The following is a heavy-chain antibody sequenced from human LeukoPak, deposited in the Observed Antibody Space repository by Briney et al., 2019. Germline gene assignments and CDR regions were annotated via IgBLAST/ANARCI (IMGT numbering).Heavy chain of an antibody. CDR3: ATQSSTSGGGY. CDR1: GFMFSDYY. D-gene: IGHD1-26*01. V-gene: IGHV3-23*01. CDR2: ISGSGGRT. J-gene: IGHJ4*02. Sequence: GGSLRLSCAASGFMFSDYYMSWIRQAPGKGLEWVSAISGSGGRTYYADSVKGRFTISRDNSKNTLYLHMSSLRAEDTAVYYCATQSSTSGGGYWGQGTLVTVSS.